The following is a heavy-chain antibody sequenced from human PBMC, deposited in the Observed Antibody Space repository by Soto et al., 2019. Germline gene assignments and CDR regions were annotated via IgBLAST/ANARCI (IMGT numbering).Heavy chain of an antibody. CDR1: GGSISSGNW. J-gene: IGHJ6*02. D-gene: IGHD2-21*01. CDR2: IYHSGST. Sequence: KPSETLSLTCAVSGGSISSGNWWSWVRQPPGKGLEWIGEIYHSGSTNYNPSLKSRVTISVDKSKNQFSLTLTSVTAAGTAVYYCARDRRTVVYGMDLWGQGTTVTVSS. V-gene: IGHV4-4*02. CDR3: ARDRRTVVYGMDL.